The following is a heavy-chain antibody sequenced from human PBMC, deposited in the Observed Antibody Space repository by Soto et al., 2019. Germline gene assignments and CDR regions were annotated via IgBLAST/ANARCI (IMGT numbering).Heavy chain of an antibody. Sequence: QVQLVQSGPEVRKPGASVRLSCATSGYNFNQYYIHWVRQAPGQGLEWMGIINLRGGTTEYAHKFRGRVTVTDDTSTRTAHMELSSLRSEDTAVYFCARGPDDSDVPRWDHWGQGTLITVSS. D-gene: IGHD4-17*01. J-gene: IGHJ4*02. CDR2: INLRGGTT. CDR3: ARGPDDSDVPRWDH. V-gene: IGHV1-46*02. CDR1: GYNFNQYY.